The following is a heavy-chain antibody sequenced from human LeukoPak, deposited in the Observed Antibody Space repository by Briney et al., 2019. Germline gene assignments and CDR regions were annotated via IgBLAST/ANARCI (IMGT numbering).Heavy chain of an antibody. CDR3: ARAEGIANEGWQFDP. CDR2: IWYDGSNK. V-gene: IGHV3-33*01. J-gene: IGHJ5*02. CDR1: GFTFSSYG. Sequence: GGSLRLSCAASGFTFSSYGMHWVRQAPGKGLEWVAVIWYDGSNKYYADSVKGRFTISRDNSKNTLYLQMNSLRAEDTAVYYCARAEGIANEGWQFDPWGQGTLVTVSS. D-gene: IGHD6-13*01.